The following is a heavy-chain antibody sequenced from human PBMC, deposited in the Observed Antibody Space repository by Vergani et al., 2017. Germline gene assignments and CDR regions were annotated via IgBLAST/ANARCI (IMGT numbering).Heavy chain of an antibody. CDR2: IYPGDSDT. D-gene: IGHD2-2*01. CDR1: GYSFTSYW. Sequence: EVQLVQSGAEVKKPGESLKISCKGSGYSFTSYWIGWVRQMPGKGLEWMGIIYPGDSDTRYSPSFQGQVTISVDKSKNQFPLRLNSVTAADTAMYYCARVVGTSSYWFDPWGQGTLVTVSS. V-gene: IGHV5-51*03. CDR3: ARVVGTSSYWFDP. J-gene: IGHJ5*02.